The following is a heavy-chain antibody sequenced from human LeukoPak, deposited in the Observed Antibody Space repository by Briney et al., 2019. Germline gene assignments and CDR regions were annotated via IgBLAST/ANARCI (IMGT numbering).Heavy chain of an antibody. J-gene: IGHJ4*02. D-gene: IGHD2-21*02. CDR2: IRSTANGYAT. Sequence: PGGSLRLSCAASGFTFSGSALHWVRQASGKGLEWVGRIRSTANGYATAYAASVKGRFTISRDDSKNTAYLQMDSLRAEDTAVYYCAKQAVEVTVGDYWGQGTLVTVSS. CDR1: GFTFSGSA. V-gene: IGHV3-73*01. CDR3: AKQAVEVTVGDY.